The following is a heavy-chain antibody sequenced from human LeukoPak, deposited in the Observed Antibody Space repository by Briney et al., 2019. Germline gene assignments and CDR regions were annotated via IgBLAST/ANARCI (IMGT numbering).Heavy chain of an antibody. V-gene: IGHV3-49*03. CDR2: IRNKAYSGTT. CDR1: GFTLGDYA. Sequence: GGSLRLSCTSSGFTLGDYAVSWFRQAPGKGLEWVGFIRNKAYSGTTEYAASVKGRFTISRDDSKSIAYLQMNSLRAEDTAVYYCARVPRSTIAFDIWGQGTMVTVSS. D-gene: IGHD3-3*01. CDR3: ARVPRSTIAFDI. J-gene: IGHJ3*02.